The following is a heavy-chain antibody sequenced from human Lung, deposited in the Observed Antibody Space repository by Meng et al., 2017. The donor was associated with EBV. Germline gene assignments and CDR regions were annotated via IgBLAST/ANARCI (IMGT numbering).Heavy chain of an antibody. CDR2: ISYDGSNK. J-gene: IGHJ4*02. V-gene: IGHV3-30-3*01. Sequence: QLHLVEVGGGVVQPGRSLRLSCAASGLTFSSYAMHWVRQAPGKGLEWVAVISYDGSNKYYADSVKGRFTISRDNSKNTLYLQMNSLRAEDTAVYYCARLITVTTVIDYWGQGTLVTVSS. CDR3: ARLITVTTVIDY. D-gene: IGHD4-11*01. CDR1: GLTFSSYA.